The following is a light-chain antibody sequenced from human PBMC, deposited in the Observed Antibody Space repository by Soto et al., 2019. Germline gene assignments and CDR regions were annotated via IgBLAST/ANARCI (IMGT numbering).Light chain of an antibody. V-gene: IGLV2-8*01. CDR2: EVS. CDR3: SSYAGSSNLV. Sequence: QSVLTQPPSASGSPGQSVTISCTGTSSDVGGYNYVSWYQQHPGKAPKLMIYEVSQRPSGVPDRFSGSKSGNTASLTVSGLQAEDEADYYCSSYAGSSNLVFGGGTQLTVL. CDR1: SSDVGGYNY. J-gene: IGLJ2*01.